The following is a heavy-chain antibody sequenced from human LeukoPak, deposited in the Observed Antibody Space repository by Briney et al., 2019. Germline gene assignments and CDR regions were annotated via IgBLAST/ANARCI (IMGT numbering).Heavy chain of an antibody. CDR3: ARGAGWYDAQYFQS. CDR2: INNSGST. V-gene: IGHV4-34*01. D-gene: IGHD6-19*01. Sequence: SETLSLTCDVNSGSFSGYYWGWIRQPPGKGLEWIGEINNSGSTNYNPSLKSRVTISVDTSKNQFSLKLNSVIAADTAVYYCARGAGWYDAQYFQSWGQGTLVIVSS. CDR1: SGSFSGYY. J-gene: IGHJ1*01.